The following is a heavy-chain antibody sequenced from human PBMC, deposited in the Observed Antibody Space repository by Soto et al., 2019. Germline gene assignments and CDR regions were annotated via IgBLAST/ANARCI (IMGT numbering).Heavy chain of an antibody. CDR3: ARTDSSGFYGMDV. D-gene: IGHD3-22*01. CDR2: IYYSGST. V-gene: IGHV4-31*01. Sequence: QVQLQESGPGLVKPSQALSLTCTVSGGSISSGGYYWSWIRQHPGKGLEWIGYIYYSGSTYYNPSLKSPVXXSXDXXKNQFSLKRSSVTAADTAVYYCARTDSSGFYGMDVWGQGTTVTVSS. CDR1: GGSISSGGYY. J-gene: IGHJ6*02.